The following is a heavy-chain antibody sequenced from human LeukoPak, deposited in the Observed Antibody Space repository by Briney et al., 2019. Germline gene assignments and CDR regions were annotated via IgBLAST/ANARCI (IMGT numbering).Heavy chain of an antibody. CDR1: GFDFSNYV. V-gene: IGHV3-30-3*01. D-gene: IGHD6-25*01. J-gene: IGHJ4*02. CDR2: ISFDGNNE. Sequence: GGSLRLSCAASGFDFSNYVMTWVRQAPGKGLEWVAAISFDGNNEYYADSVKGRFTISRDNSKNTLYLQMNSLRAEDTAVYYCANIIRKYTSGYYYFDYWGQGTLVTVSS. CDR3: ANIIRKYTSGYYYFDY.